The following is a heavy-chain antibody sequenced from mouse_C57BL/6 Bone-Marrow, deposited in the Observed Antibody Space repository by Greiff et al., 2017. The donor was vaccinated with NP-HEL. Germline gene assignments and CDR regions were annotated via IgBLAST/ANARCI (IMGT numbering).Heavy chain of an antibody. CDR3: ARGNYSNYLGY. V-gene: IGHV3-6*01. J-gene: IGHJ2*01. Sequence: EVKLVESGPGLVKPSQSLSLTCSVTGYSITSGYYWNWIRQFPGNKLEWMGYISYDGSNNYNPSLKNRISITRDTSKNQFFLKLNSVTTEDTATYYCARGNYSNYLGYWGQGTTLTVSS. D-gene: IGHD2-5*01. CDR2: ISYDGSN. CDR1: GYSITSGYY.